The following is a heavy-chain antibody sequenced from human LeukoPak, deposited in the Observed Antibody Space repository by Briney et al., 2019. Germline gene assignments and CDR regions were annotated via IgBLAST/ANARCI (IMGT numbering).Heavy chain of an antibody. V-gene: IGHV1-2*02. CDR2: INPNSGGT. CDR1: GYTFTGYY. Sequence: ASVKVSCKASGYTFTGYYMHWARQAPGQGLEWMGWINPNSGGTNYAQKFQGRVTMTRDTSISTAYMELSRLRSDDTAVYYCARTSRGELGVFDYWGQGTLVTVSS. CDR3: ARTSRGELGVFDY. D-gene: IGHD1-26*01. J-gene: IGHJ4*02.